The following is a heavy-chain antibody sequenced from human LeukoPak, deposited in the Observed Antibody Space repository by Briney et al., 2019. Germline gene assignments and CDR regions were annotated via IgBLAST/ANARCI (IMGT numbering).Heavy chain of an antibody. CDR3: ARENSGSSYSDY. CDR1: GFTFSSYS. V-gene: IGHV3-21*01. Sequence: GGSLRLSCAASGFTFSSYSMNWVRQAPGKGLEWVSSISSSSSYIYYADSVKGRFTISRDNAKNSLYLQMNSLRAEDTAVYYCARENSGSSYSDYWGQGTLVTVSS. CDR2: ISSSSSYI. D-gene: IGHD1-26*01. J-gene: IGHJ4*02.